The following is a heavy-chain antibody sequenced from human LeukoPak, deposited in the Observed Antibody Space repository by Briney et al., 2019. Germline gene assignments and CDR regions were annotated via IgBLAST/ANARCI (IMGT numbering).Heavy chain of an antibody. CDR1: GFTFSNYA. CDR2: ISYDGSNK. CDR3: ARHGGITIFGVAQPGGAFDI. D-gene: IGHD3-3*01. V-gene: IGHV3-30*09. J-gene: IGHJ3*02. Sequence: PGGSLRLSCAASGFTFSNYAIHWVRQAPGKGLEWVAVISYDGSNKYYADSVKGRFAISRDNSKNTLFLQMNNLRAEDTAVYYCARHGGITIFGVAQPGGAFDIWGQGTVVTVSS.